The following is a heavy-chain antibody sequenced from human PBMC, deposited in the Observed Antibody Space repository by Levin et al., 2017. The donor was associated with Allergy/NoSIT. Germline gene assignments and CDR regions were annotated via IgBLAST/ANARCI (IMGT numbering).Heavy chain of an antibody. V-gene: IGHV3-30-3*01. CDR1: GFTFSSSA. CDR3: ARDQGFGDYILYCFDY. J-gene: IGHJ4*02. Sequence: GESLKISCAASGFTFSSSAMHWVRQAPGKGLEWVTGISYDGNNKYYADSVKGRFTVSRDNSKNTLSLQMNSLRADDTAVYYCARDQGFGDYILYCFDYWGQGTLVTVSS. D-gene: IGHD4-17*01. CDR2: ISYDGNNK.